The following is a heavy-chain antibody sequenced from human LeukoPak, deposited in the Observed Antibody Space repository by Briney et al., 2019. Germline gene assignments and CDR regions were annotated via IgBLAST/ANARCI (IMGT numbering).Heavy chain of an antibody. J-gene: IGHJ4*02. Sequence: GGSLRLSCAAPGFTFSTYGMHWVRQAPGKGLEWVAFIRYDGRNKYYADSVKGRFTISRDNSKNTLCLQMNSLRAEDTAVYYCAKEIWPTVTTPGHTHFDYWGQGTLVTVSS. CDR1: GFTFSTYG. CDR3: AKEIWPTVTTPGHTHFDY. D-gene: IGHD4-17*01. CDR2: IRYDGRNK. V-gene: IGHV3-30*02.